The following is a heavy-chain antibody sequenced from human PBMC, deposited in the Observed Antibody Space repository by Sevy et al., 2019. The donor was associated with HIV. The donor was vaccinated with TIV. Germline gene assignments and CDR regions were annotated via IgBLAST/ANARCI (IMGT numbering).Heavy chain of an antibody. CDR2: IGLYNGNS. CDR3: ARVPTYYYGSATYFDS. D-gene: IGHD3-10*01. V-gene: IGHV1-18*01. CDR1: GYTVSSNC. Sequence: ASVKVSCKASGYTVSSNCITWVRQAPGQGLEGMGWIGLYNGNSNYAQKFRDRVTMTAATSTSTAYMELRSLRSDDTAVYYCARVPTYYYGSATYFDSWGQGSLVTVSS. J-gene: IGHJ4*02.